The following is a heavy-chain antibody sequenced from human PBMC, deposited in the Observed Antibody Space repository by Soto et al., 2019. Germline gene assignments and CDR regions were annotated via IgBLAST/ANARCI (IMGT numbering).Heavy chain of an antibody. CDR3: ARDPPGYCSGGSCSL. V-gene: IGHV4-31*03. CDR2: IYYSGST. CDR1: GGSISSGGYY. J-gene: IGHJ4*02. D-gene: IGHD2-15*01. Sequence: TSETLSLTCTVSGGSISSGGYYWSWIRQHPRKGLEWIGYIYYSGSTYYNPSLKSRVTISVDTSKNQFSLKLSSVTAADTAVYYCARDPPGYCSGGSCSLWGQGTLVTVSS.